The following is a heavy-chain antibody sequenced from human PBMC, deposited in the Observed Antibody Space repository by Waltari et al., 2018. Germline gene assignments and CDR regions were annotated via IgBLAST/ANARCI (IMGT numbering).Heavy chain of an antibody. D-gene: IGHD6-6*01. Sequence: QVQLVQSGAEVKKPGSSVKVSCKASGGTFSSYAISWVRQAPGQGLEWMGRISPILGIEKYETKCQGRVTITADKSTSTAYMELSSLRSEDTAVYDCARDPGGEYSSSSAFEDYFDYWGQGTLVTVSS. J-gene: IGHJ4*02. CDR1: GGTFSSYA. CDR3: ARDPGGEYSSSSAFEDYFDY. CDR2: ISPILGIE. V-gene: IGHV1-69*04.